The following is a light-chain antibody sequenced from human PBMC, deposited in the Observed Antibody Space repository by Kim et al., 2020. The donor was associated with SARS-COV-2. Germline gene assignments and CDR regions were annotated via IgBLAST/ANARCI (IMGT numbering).Light chain of an antibody. Sequence: VAPRKPDRNSCSGDKLGDQSAFWYQQKPGQSPWLGIYQESKRPSGIPERFSGSNSGNTATLTISGTQAMDEADYYCQAWDSSTVVFGGGTQLTVL. CDR1: KLGDQS. J-gene: IGLJ2*01. V-gene: IGLV3-1*01. CDR2: QES. CDR3: QAWDSSTVV.